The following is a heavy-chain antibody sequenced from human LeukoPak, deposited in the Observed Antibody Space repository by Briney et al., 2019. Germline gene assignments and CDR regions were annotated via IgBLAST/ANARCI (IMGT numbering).Heavy chain of an antibody. J-gene: IGHJ6*03. Sequence: PGGSLRLSCAASGFSFNIHGMNWVRQAPGKGLEWVSSISSSSSYIYYADSVKGRFTISRDNAKNSLYLQMNSLRAEDTAVYYCARVRRRSSSGYHEYYYYMDVWGKGTTVTVSS. D-gene: IGHD6-6*01. CDR1: GFSFNIHG. CDR2: ISSSSSYI. V-gene: IGHV3-21*01. CDR3: ARVRRRSSSGYHEYYYYMDV.